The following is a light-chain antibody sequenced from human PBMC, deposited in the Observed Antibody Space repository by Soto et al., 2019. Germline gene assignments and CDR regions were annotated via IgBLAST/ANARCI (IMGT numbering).Light chain of an antibody. CDR2: AAS. CDR1: QGISNY. CDR3: QQHNSYPLT. V-gene: IGKV1-9*01. Sequence: DIQLTQSPSFLSASVGDRVTITCRVSQGISNYLAWYQQKPGKAPKLLIYAASTLQSGVPSRFSGSGSGTEFTLTISTRQPEDFATYYCQQHNSYPLTFGGGTKVEIK. J-gene: IGKJ4*02.